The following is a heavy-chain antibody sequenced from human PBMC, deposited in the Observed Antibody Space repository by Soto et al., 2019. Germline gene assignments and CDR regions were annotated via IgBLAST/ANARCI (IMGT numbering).Heavy chain of an antibody. CDR1: GFSLSTGGVA. Sequence: SGPTLVNPTQTLTLTCSFSGFSLSTGGVAVGWIRQPPGKALEWRALIYWNDDKLYSPSLKTRLTVTKDTSKNQVVLTMTNVGPVDTATYYCAHKLRYLDPMDVWGQGTTVTVSS. D-gene: IGHD3-9*01. J-gene: IGHJ6*02. CDR2: IYWNDDK. CDR3: AHKLRYLDPMDV. V-gene: IGHV2-5*01.